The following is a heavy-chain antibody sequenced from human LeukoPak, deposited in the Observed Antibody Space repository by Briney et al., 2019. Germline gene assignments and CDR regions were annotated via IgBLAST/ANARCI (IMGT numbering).Heavy chain of an antibody. D-gene: IGHD3-3*01. Sequence: PGGSPRLSCAASGFTFDDYGMSWVRQAPGKGLEWVSGINWNGGSTGYADSVKGRFTISRDNAKNSLYLQMNSLRAEDTALYYCARDRALWSGYYSDYWGQGTLVTVSS. CDR2: INWNGGST. J-gene: IGHJ4*02. CDR3: ARDRALWSGYYSDY. V-gene: IGHV3-20*04. CDR1: GFTFDDYG.